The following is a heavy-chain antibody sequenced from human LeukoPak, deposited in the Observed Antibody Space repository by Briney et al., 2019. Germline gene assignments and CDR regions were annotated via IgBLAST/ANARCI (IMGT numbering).Heavy chain of an antibody. Sequence: ASVKVSCKASGYTFTSYYMHWVRQAPGQGLEWMGIINPSGGSTSYAQKFQGRVTMTRDTSTSTVYMELSSLRSEDTAVYYCARDLRPSIAAAGSGGYWGQGTLVTVSS. CDR2: INPSGGST. CDR1: GYTFTSYY. D-gene: IGHD6-13*01. V-gene: IGHV1-46*01. CDR3: ARDLRPSIAAAGSGGY. J-gene: IGHJ4*02.